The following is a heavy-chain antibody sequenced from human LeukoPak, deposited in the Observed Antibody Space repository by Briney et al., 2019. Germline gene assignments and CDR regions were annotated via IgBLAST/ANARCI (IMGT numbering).Heavy chain of an antibody. V-gene: IGHV3-21*01. J-gene: IGHJ4*02. CDR1: GFTFSSYS. CDR3: ARGVAVAGSNFDS. Sequence: PGGSLRLSCAASGFTFSSYSMNWVRQAPGKGLEWVSSISSSSSYIYYADSVKGRFTISRDNAKNSLYLQMNSLRAEDTAVYYCARGVAVAGSNFDSWGQGTLVTVSS. D-gene: IGHD6-19*01. CDR2: ISSSSSYI.